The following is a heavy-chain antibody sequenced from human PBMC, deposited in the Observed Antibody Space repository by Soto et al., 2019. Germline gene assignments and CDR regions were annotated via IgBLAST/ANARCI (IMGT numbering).Heavy chain of an antibody. V-gene: IGHV3-30*18. CDR2: ISYDGSNK. D-gene: IGHD2-2*01. Sequence: GGSLRLSCAASGFTFSSYGMHWVRQAPGKGLEWVAVISYDGSNKYYADSVKGRFTISRDNSKNTLYLQMNSLRAEDTAVYYCAKDIRYCSSTSCPYREFDYWGQGTLVTVSS. J-gene: IGHJ4*02. CDR3: AKDIRYCSSTSCPYREFDY. CDR1: GFTFSSYG.